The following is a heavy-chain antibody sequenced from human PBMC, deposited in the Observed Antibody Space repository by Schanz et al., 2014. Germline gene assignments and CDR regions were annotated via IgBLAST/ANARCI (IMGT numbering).Heavy chain of an antibody. CDR1: GFTFSRYW. J-gene: IGHJ6*02. CDR3: ARDNRQCSGPCSGGSCHPCGMDV. CDR2: IYMDGSGR. D-gene: IGHD2-15*01. V-gene: IGHV3-74*01. Sequence: VQLVESGGGVVQPGRSRRLSCEASGFTFSRYWMQWVRQAPGKGLVWVSRIYMDGSGRDYGDSVKGRFTVSRDNAKNTLYLQMDSLRAEDTAVYYCARDNRQCSGPCSGGSCHPCGMDVWGQGTTVIVSS.